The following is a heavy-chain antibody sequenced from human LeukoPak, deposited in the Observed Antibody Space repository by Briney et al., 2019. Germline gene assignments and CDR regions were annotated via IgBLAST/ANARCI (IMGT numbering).Heavy chain of an antibody. J-gene: IGHJ4*02. D-gene: IGHD3-22*01. CDR3: AKDLGYYYDSSGYYGFDY. V-gene: IGHV3-23*01. Sequence: GGSLRLSCAASGFTFSSYAMSWVRQAPGKGLEWVSAISGSGGSTYYADSVKGRFTISRDNSKNTLYLQMNSLRAEDTAVYYCAKDLGYYYDSSGYYGFDYWGQRTLVTVSS. CDR1: GFTFSSYA. CDR2: ISGSGGST.